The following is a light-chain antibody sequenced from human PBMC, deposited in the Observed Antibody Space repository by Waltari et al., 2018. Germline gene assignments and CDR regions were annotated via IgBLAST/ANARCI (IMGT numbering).Light chain of an antibody. CDR2: QAS. J-gene: IGKJ1*01. V-gene: IGKV1-5*03. CDR1: LSVNRW. Sequence: DIQMTQSPSTLSASVGDRVTITCRASLSVNRWLAWFHQKPVKAPNLLIYQASTLEGGVPSRFSGRGSGTEFTLTISSLQPDDFATYYCQQYHSFPWTFGQGTKVEVK. CDR3: QQYHSFPWT.